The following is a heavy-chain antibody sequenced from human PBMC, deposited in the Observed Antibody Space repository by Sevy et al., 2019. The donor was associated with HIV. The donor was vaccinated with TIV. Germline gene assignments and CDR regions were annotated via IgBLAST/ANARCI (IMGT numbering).Heavy chain of an antibody. V-gene: IGHV3-7*03. CDR1: GFTFSHYW. CDR2: IKGDGSEK. D-gene: IGHD1-26*01. J-gene: IGHJ6*02. Sequence: GGSLRLSCAASGFTFSHYWMTWVRQAPGKGPESVANIKGDGSEKYYVDSVRGRFTISRDNAKNSLYLQMNSLRGEDTALYYCARDCNSATCLWGLDVWGQGTTVTVSS. CDR3: ARDCNSATCLWGLDV.